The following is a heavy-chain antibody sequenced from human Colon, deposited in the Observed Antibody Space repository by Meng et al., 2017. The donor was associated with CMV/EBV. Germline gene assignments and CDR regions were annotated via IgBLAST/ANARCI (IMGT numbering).Heavy chain of an antibody. D-gene: IGHD5-24*01. CDR1: GDSISGRSYY. CDR3: ARMALHWYFDL. J-gene: IGHJ2*01. Sequence: QDPGPGLFKPSEPLSLPCTGSGDSISGRSYYWGWIRQPPGKGLEWIASIYYTGNDYHNPSLKSRVTISIDTSNNQFSLRLTSVTAADTAVYYCARMALHWYFDLWGRGTLVTVSS. V-gene: IGHV4-39*07. CDR2: IYYTGND.